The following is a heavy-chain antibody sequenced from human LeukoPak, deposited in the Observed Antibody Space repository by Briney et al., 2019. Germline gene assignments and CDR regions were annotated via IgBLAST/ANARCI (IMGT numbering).Heavy chain of an antibody. J-gene: IGHJ6*03. CDR3: ARDRPVVPYYYYMDV. CDR1: GGSISSYY. Sequence: PSETLSLTCTVSGGSISSYYWSWIRQPPGKGLEWIGYIYYSGSTNYNPSLKSRVTISVDTSKNQFSLKLSSVTAADTAVYYCARDRPVVPYYYYMDVWGKGTTVTVSS. CDR2: IYYSGST. V-gene: IGHV4-59*01. D-gene: IGHD2-2*01.